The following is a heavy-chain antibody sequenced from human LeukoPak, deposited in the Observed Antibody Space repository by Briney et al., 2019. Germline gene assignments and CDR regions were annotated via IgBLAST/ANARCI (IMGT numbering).Heavy chain of an antibody. CDR1: GDSVSNNSVA. V-gene: IGHV6-1*01. CDR3: AGDMDHYGSGNYYNSRWFDP. D-gene: IGHD3-10*01. CDR2: TYYRSKWYN. J-gene: IGHJ5*02. Sequence: SQTLSLTCAISGDSVSNNSVAWNWIRHSPSRGLEWLGRTYYRSKWYNDYAVSVKSRITINPETAKNQFSLQLNSVTPEDTAVYYCAGDMDHYGSGNYYNSRWFDPWGQGTLVTVSS.